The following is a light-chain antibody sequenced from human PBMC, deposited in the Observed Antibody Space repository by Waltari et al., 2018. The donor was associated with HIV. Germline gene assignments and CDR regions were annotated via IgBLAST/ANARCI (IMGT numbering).Light chain of an antibody. Sequence: SYVLTQPPSVSVAPGQTARITCGGPNIGSKSVTWYQQRPGQAPVLVVYDDTDRPSGIFERFSGSNSGNTATLTITGVEAGDEADYYCQVCDTSTDHAVFGGGAMLTVL. CDR1: NIGSKS. CDR2: DDT. CDR3: QVCDTSTDHAV. V-gene: IGLV3-21*02. J-gene: IGLJ3*02.